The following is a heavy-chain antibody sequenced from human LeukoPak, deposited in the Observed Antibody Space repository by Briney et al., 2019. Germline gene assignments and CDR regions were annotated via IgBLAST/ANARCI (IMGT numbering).Heavy chain of an antibody. Sequence: PGGSLRLSCEAAGFTFSSYAMSWVRQAPGKGLEWVSAISGSGGSTYYADSVKGRFTISRDNSKNTLYLQMNSLRAEDTAVYYCAKLPPQDYRGNWFDPWGQGTLVTVSS. D-gene: IGHD4-11*01. CDR2: ISGSGGST. J-gene: IGHJ5*02. CDR1: GFTFSSYA. V-gene: IGHV3-23*01. CDR3: AKLPPQDYRGNWFDP.